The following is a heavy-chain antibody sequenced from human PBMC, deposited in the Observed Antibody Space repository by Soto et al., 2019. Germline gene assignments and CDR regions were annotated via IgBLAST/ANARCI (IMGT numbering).Heavy chain of an antibody. CDR1: GFTFSSYG. D-gene: IGHD2-2*01. V-gene: IGHV3-30*18. CDR2: ISYDGSNK. Sequence: GGSLRLSCAASGFTFSSYGMHWVRQAPGKGLEWVAVISYDGSNKYYADSVKGRFTISRDNSKNTLYLQMNSLRAEDTAVYYCAKADRRYCSSTSCYRFDYWGQGTLXTVSS. J-gene: IGHJ4*02. CDR3: AKADRRYCSSTSCYRFDY.